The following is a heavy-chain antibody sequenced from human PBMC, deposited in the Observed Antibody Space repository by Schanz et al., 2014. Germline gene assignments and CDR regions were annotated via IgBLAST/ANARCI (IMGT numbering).Heavy chain of an antibody. CDR2: FIPILDVG. J-gene: IGHJ3*02. CDR1: GGTFNSYT. V-gene: IGHV1-69*02. Sequence: QVQLVHSGAEVKKPGSSMKVSCKASGGTFNSYTISWVRQARGQGLEWVGRFIPILDVGNYAQQFQGRVTFTADKSTSTAYMELSSLRYEDTALYYCARGTMPGAFDIWGQGTMVTVSS. D-gene: IGHD1-26*01. CDR3: ARGTMPGAFDI.